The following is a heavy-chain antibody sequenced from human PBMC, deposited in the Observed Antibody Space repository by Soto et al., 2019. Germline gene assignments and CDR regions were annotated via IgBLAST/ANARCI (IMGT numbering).Heavy chain of an antibody. CDR3: ARGLFGGRLPPGY. CDR2: INHMGRT. V-gene: IGHV4-34*01. Sequence: QVQLQQWGAGLLKPSETLSLTCAVYGGSFSGYYWSWIRQPPGKGLEWIGEINHMGRTNYNPSLKSRVTISVDTSKNQFSLKLSSVTAADTAVYYCARGLFGGRLPPGYWGQGTLVTVSS. CDR1: GGSFSGYY. J-gene: IGHJ4*02. D-gene: IGHD3-3*01.